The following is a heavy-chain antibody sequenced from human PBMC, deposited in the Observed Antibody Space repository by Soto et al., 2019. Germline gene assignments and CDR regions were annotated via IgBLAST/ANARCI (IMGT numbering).Heavy chain of an antibody. CDR3: ARDIAARGGWFDP. J-gene: IGHJ5*02. Sequence: SETLSLTCTVSGGSISSSSYYWGWIRQPPGKGLEWIGSIYYSGSTYYNPSLKSRVTISVDTSKNQFSLKLSSVTAADTAVYYCARDIAARGGWFDPWGQGTLVTVSS. CDR2: IYYSGST. V-gene: IGHV4-39*07. CDR1: GGSISSSSYY. D-gene: IGHD6-6*01.